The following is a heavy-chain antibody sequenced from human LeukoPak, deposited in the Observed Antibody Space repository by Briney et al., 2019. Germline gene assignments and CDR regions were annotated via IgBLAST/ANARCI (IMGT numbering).Heavy chain of an antibody. J-gene: IGHJ4*02. CDR1: AFTFSNAW. CDR3: TTSLVCYYDSSGYQCGYFDY. CDR2: IKSKTAGGTT. Sequence: GGSLRLSCAASAFTFSNAWMRWVRQAPGNGLEWVGLIKSKTAGGTTDYAAPVKGRFTISRDDSKNTLYLQMNSLKTEDTAVYYCTTSLVCYYDSSGYQCGYFDYWGQGTLVTVSS. V-gene: IGHV3-15*01. D-gene: IGHD3-22*01.